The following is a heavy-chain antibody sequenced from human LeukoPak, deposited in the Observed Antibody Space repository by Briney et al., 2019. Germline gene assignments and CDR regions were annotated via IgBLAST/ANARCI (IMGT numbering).Heavy chain of an antibody. D-gene: IGHD6-19*01. CDR2: ISTYTGTP. CDR3: ARGKTIRVADPFDY. CDR1: GYTFTNYG. J-gene: IGHJ4*02. V-gene: IGHV1-18*01. Sequence: ASVKVSCKASGYTFTNYGISWVRQAPGQGLEWMGWISTYTGTPHYAQKLQGRVTKTTDTSTNTAYMDLRSLRSDDTAVYYCARGKTIRVADPFDYWGQGTLVTVSS.